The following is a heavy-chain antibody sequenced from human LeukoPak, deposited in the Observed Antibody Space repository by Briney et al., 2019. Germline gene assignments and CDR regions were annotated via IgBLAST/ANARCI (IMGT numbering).Heavy chain of an antibody. V-gene: IGHV5-51*01. CDR2: IYPGDSDT. CDR3: ARPRSVYGDYGYYFDY. CDR1: GYSFTSYW. D-gene: IGHD4-17*01. J-gene: IGHJ4*02. Sequence: GESLKISCKGSGYSFTSYWIGWVRQMPGKGLEWMGIIYPGDSDTRYSPSFQGQVTISADKSISTAYLQWSSLKASDTAMYYCARPRSVYGDYGYYFDYWGQGTLVTVSS.